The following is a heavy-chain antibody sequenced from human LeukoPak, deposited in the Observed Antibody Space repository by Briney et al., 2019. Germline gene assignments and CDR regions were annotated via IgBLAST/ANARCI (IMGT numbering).Heavy chain of an antibody. Sequence: GRSLRLSCAASGFTFSSYGMHWVRQAPGKGLERLAVISYAGDNKFYGDSAKGRFTISRDNSKNTLYMQMNGLRSEDTAFYYCAKGENYAFDYWGQGTLVTVSS. D-gene: IGHD2-2*01. CDR3: AKGENYAFDY. CDR1: GFTFSSYG. CDR2: ISYAGDNK. V-gene: IGHV3-30*18. J-gene: IGHJ4*02.